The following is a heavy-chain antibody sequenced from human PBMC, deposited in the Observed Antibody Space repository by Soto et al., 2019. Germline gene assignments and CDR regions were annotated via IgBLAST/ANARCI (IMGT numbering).Heavy chain of an antibody. CDR1: GFTFSSYA. J-gene: IGHJ6*03. CDR2: ISGSGGST. V-gene: IGHV3-23*01. Sequence: PGGSLRLSCAASGFTFSSYAMSWVRQAPGKGLEWVSAISGSGGSTYYADSVNGRFTISRDNSKNTLYLQMNSLRAEDTALYYCAKDRADCSGGSCYCLYYYYMDVWGKGTTVTVSS. CDR3: AKDRADCSGGSCYCLYYYYMDV. D-gene: IGHD2-15*01.